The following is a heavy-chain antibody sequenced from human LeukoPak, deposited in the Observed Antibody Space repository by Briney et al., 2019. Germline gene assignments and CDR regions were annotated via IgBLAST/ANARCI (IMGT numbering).Heavy chain of an antibody. CDR3: AKAPYDSSGYAFLFVLFDY. D-gene: IGHD3-22*01. CDR2: ISSSGSTI. J-gene: IGHJ4*02. Sequence: PGGSLRLSCAASGFTFSSYEMNWVRQAPGKGLEWVSYISSSGSTIYYADSVKGRFIISRDNAKSTLYLQMNSLRAEDTAVYYCAKAPYDSSGYAFLFVLFDYWGQGTLVTVSS. V-gene: IGHV3-48*03. CDR1: GFTFSSYE.